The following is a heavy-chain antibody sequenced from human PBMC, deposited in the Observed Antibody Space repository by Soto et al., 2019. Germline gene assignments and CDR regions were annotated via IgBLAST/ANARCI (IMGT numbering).Heavy chain of an antibody. D-gene: IGHD5-12*01. V-gene: IGHV1-69*01. CDR1: GGTFSSYA. CDR2: IIPIFGTA. J-gene: IGHJ2*01. CDR3: ARVEMATITDYWYFDL. Sequence: QVQLVQSGAEVKKPGSSVKVSCKASGGTFSSYAISWVRQAPGQGLEWMGGIIPIFGTANYAQKFQGRVMITADQSTSTAYMELSSLRSEDTAVYYCARVEMATITDYWYFDLWGRGTLVTVSS.